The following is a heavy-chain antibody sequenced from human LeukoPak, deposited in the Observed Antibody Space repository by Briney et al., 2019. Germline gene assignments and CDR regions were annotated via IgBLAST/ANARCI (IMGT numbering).Heavy chain of an antibody. J-gene: IGHJ4*02. V-gene: IGHV4-39*07. CDR2: IYYSGNT. CDR1: GGSVSSSTYY. Sequence: PSETLSLTCTVSGGSVSSSTYYWGWIRQPPGKGLEWIGSIYYSGNTYYNPSLKSRVTISVDTSKNQFSLKLSSVTAADTAVYYCARDAGLLWFGELLSRDFDYWGQGTLVTVSS. CDR3: ARDAGLLWFGELLSRDFDY. D-gene: IGHD3-10*01.